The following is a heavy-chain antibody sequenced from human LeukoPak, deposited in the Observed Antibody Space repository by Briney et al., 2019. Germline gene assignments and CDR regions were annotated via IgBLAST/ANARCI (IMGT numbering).Heavy chain of an antibody. CDR1: GFTFSSYS. CDR3: ARDMHDYGDYGAFDY. CDR2: VSSSSSYI. D-gene: IGHD4-17*01. J-gene: IGHJ4*02. V-gene: IGHV3-21*01. Sequence: GGSLRLSCAASGFTFSSYSMNWVRQAPGKGLEWVSSVSSSSSYIYYADSVKGRFTISRDNAKNSLYLQMDSLRAEDTAVYYCARDMHDYGDYGAFDYWGQGTLVTVSS.